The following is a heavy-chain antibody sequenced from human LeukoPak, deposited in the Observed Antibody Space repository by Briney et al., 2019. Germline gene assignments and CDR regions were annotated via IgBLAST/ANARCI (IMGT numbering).Heavy chain of an antibody. V-gene: IGHV1-2*02. CDR3: ARDPSVAGTNLINWFDP. Sequence: AASVKVSCKASGYTFTGYYMHWVRQAPGQGLEWMGWINPNSGGTNYAQKFQGRVTMTRDTSISTAYMELSRLRSDDTAVYYCARDPSVAGTNLINWFDPWGQGTLVTVSS. J-gene: IGHJ5*02. CDR1: GYTFTGYY. CDR2: INPNSGGT. D-gene: IGHD6-19*01.